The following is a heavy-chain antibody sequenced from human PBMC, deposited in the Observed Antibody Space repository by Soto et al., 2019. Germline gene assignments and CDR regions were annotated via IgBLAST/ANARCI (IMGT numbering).Heavy chain of an antibody. CDR2: INPNSGGT. D-gene: IGHD3-22*01. V-gene: IGHV1-2*02. CDR1: GYTFIAYY. Sequence: ASVKVSCKASGYTFIAYYMHWVRQAPGQGLEWVGWINPNSGGTNYAQKFQGRVTMTRDTSITTAYMELSSLTSDDTALYYCACLTPASSGDTIWGQGTMVTV. CDR3: ACLTPASSGDTI. J-gene: IGHJ3*02.